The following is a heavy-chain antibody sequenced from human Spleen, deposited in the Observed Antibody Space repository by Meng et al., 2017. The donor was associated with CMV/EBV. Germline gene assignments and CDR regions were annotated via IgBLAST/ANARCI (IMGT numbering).Heavy chain of an antibody. Sequence: SETLSLTCAVYGGSFSGYYWSWIRQPPGKGLEWIGEINHGGSTNYSPSLKSRLNISIDTSKNHFSLNLDSVTAADTAVYYCARMAWIGDSVLVPGVFDSWGQGTLVTVSS. D-gene: IGHD3-10*01. V-gene: IGHV4-34*01. CDR1: GGSFSGYY. J-gene: IGHJ4*02. CDR2: INHGGST. CDR3: ARMAWIGDSVLVPGVFDS.